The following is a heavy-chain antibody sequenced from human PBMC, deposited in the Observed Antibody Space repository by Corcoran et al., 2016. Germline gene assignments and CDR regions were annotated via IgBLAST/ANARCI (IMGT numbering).Heavy chain of an antibody. V-gene: IGHV3-48*02. CDR2: ISSSSSTI. D-gene: IGHD3-22*01. CDR1: GFTFSSYS. J-gene: IGHJ4*02. Sequence: EVQLVESGGGLVQPGGSLRLSCAASGFTFSSYSMNWVRQAPGKGLVWVSYISSSSSTIYYADSVKGRFTISRDNAKNSLYLQMNSLRDEDTAVYYCARGSYYDSSGWVDYWGQGTLVTVSS. CDR3: ARGSYYDSSGWVDY.